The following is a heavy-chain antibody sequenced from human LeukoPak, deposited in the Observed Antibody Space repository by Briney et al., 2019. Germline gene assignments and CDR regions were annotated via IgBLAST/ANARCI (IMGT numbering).Heavy chain of an antibody. D-gene: IGHD2-15*01. CDR1: GGSFSGYY. J-gene: IGHJ4*02. Sequence: TSETLSVTCAVYGGSFSGYYWSWIRQPPGKGLEWIGEINHSGSTNYNPSLKSRVTISVDTSKNQFSLKLSSVTAADTAVYYCARGHRGPPGYWGQGTLVTVSS. V-gene: IGHV4-34*01. CDR3: ARGHRGPPGY. CDR2: INHSGST.